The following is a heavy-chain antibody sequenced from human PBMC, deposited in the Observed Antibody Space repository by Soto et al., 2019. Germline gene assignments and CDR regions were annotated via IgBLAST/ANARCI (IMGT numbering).Heavy chain of an antibody. V-gene: IGHV3-23*01. Sequence: GGSLRLSXAASGFTFSSYAMSWVRQAPGKGLEWVSAISGSGGSTYYADSVKGRFTISRDNSKNTLYLQMNSLRAEDTAVYYCAKHIAGGSGWYSGYWGQGTPGHRLL. J-gene: IGHJ4*02. CDR3: AKHIAGGSGWYSGY. CDR2: ISGSGGST. CDR1: GFTFSSYA. D-gene: IGHD6-19*01.